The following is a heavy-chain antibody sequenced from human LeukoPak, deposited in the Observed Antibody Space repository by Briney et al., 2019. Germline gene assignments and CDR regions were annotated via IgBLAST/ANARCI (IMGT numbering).Heavy chain of an antibody. Sequence: ASVKVSCKASGGTFSSYAISWVRQAPGQGLEWMGRIIPILGIANYAQKFQGRVTITADKSTSTAYMELSSLRSEDTAVYYCARDRYYGSGSYYWFDPWGQGTLVTFSS. J-gene: IGHJ5*02. D-gene: IGHD3-10*01. CDR2: IIPILGIA. CDR3: ARDRYYGSGSYYWFDP. V-gene: IGHV1-69*04. CDR1: GGTFSSYA.